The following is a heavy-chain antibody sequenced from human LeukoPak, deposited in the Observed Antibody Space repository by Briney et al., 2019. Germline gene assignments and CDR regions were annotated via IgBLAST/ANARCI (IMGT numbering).Heavy chain of an antibody. D-gene: IGHD2-2*01. Sequence: ASVKVSCKASGYTFTGYYMHWVRQAPGQGLEWMGWINPNSGGTNYAQKFQGRVTMTRDTSISTAYMELSRLRSDDTAVYYCARLVGGYCSSTSCPEYFQHWGQGTLVTVSS. CDR2: INPNSGGT. CDR1: GYTFTGYY. V-gene: IGHV1-2*02. J-gene: IGHJ1*01. CDR3: ARLVGGYCSSTSCPEYFQH.